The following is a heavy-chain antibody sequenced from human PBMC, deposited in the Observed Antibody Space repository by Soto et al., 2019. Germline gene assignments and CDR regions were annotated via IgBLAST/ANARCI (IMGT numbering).Heavy chain of an antibody. V-gene: IGHV2-26*01. J-gene: IGHJ4*02. CDR2: IFSNYEK. CDR3: ARIRYFDWYLTIDY. D-gene: IGHD3-9*01. Sequence: QVTLKESGPVLVKPTETLTLTCTVSGFSLSNARMGVSWIRQPPGKALEWLAHIFSNYEKSYSTSLKSRLTSSNDTSKSQVVLTMTNMDPVDTATYYCARIRYFDWYLTIDYWGQGTLVTVSS. CDR1: GFSLSNARMG.